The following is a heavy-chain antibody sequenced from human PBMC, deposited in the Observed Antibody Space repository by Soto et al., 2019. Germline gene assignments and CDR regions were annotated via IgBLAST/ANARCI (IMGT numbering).Heavy chain of an antibody. V-gene: IGHV1-2*02. CDR3: ARVVGLTVTQAGYYYYYGMDV. CDR1: GYTFTGYY. Sequence: ASVKVSCKASGYTFTGYYMHWVRQAPGQGLEWMGWINPNSGGTNYAQKFQGRVTMTRDTSISTAYMELSRLRSDDTAVYYCARVVGLTVTQAGYYYYYGMDVWGQGTTVTVSS. J-gene: IGHJ6*02. D-gene: IGHD4-17*01. CDR2: INPNSGGT.